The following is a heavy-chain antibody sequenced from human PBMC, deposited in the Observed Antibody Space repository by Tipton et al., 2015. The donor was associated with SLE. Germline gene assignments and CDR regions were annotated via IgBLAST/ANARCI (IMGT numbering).Heavy chain of an antibody. V-gene: IGHV3-48*03. CDR3: ARDIRYGDYVNYYYYGMDV. Sequence: SLRLSCAASGFTFSSYEMNWVRQAPGKGLEWVSYISSSGSTIYYADSVKGRFTISRDNAKNSLYLQMNSLRAEDTAVYYCARDIRYGDYVNYYYYGMDVWGQGTTVTVSS. CDR1: GFTFSSYE. J-gene: IGHJ6*02. CDR2: ISSSGSTI. D-gene: IGHD4-17*01.